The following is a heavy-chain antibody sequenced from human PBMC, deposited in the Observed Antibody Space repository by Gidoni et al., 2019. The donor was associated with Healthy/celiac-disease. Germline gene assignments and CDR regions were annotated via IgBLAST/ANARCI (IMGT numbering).Heavy chain of an antibody. CDR2: LYYSGST. CDR3: ARGGYDILTGYPDPTKYYLDY. V-gene: IGHV4-59*01. Sequence: QVQLQQSGPGLVRPSETLSLTCCVSGATLSSSSSSGIRQPPWERPEWIGYLYYSGSTNYNPTLKRRVNRTVDTSKNQFTRKLSSVTARDTAVYYCARGGYDILTGYPDPTKYYLDYWGQGTLVTVSS. J-gene: IGHJ4*02. D-gene: IGHD3-9*01. CDR1: GATLSSSS.